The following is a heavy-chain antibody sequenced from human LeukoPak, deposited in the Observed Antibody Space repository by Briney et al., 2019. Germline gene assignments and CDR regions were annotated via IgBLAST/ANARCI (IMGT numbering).Heavy chain of an antibody. CDR2: ISSSSSYI. D-gene: IGHD5-18*01. CDR3: ARAGRTAIYYY. Sequence: GGSLRLSCAASGFTFSSYSMNWVRQAPGKGLEWVSSISSSSSYIYYADSVKGRFTISRDNAKNSLYLQMSSLRAEDTAVYYCARAGRTAIYYYWGQGTLVTVSS. V-gene: IGHV3-21*01. CDR1: GFTFSSYS. J-gene: IGHJ4*02.